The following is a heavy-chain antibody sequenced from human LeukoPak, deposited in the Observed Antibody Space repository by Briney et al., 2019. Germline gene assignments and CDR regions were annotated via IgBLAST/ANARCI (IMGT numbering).Heavy chain of an antibody. CDR2: INPNSGGT. CDR1: GYTFTGYY. Sequence: ASVKVSCKASGYTFTGYYMHWVRQASGQGLEWMGLINPNSGGTNYAQKFQGRVTMTRDTSISTAYMELSRLRSDDTAVYYCARGVTIFGVVYYYYMDVWGKGTTVTVSS. V-gene: IGHV1-2*02. J-gene: IGHJ6*03. CDR3: ARGVTIFGVVYYYYMDV. D-gene: IGHD3-3*01.